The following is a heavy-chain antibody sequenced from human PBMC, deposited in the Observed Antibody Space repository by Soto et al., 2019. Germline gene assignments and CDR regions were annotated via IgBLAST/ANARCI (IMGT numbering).Heavy chain of an antibody. CDR3: ARPSTTVTPYYFDY. V-gene: IGHV3-33*01. D-gene: IGHD4-4*01. Sequence: QVQLVESGGGVVQPGRSLRLSCAASGFTFSSYGMHWVRQAPGKGLEWVAVIWYDGSNKYYADSVKGRFTISRDNSKNTLYLQMNSLRAEDTAVYYCARPSTTVTPYYFDYWGQGTLVTVSS. CDR2: IWYDGSNK. CDR1: GFTFSSYG. J-gene: IGHJ4*02.